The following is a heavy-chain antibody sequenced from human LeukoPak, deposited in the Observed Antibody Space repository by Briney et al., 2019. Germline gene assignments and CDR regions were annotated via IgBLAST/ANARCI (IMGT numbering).Heavy chain of an antibody. CDR2: IKGDGSST. CDR3: VREGLECSGSSCQRAAFDY. V-gene: IGHV3-74*01. Sequence: SGGSLRLSCAASGFTFTTYWMHWVRQVPGKGLVWVARIKGDGSSTRHADSMKGRFTISRDNAKNTLYLQMNSLREDDSAVYYCVREGLECSGSSCQRAAFDYWGQGTLVTVSS. D-gene: IGHD2-2*01. CDR1: GFTFTTYW. J-gene: IGHJ4*02.